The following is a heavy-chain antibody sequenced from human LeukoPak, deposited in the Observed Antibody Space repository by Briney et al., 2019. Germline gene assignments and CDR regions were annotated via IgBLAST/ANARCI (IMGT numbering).Heavy chain of an antibody. CDR2: ISYDGSNK. J-gene: IGHJ4*02. D-gene: IGHD3-16*01. Sequence: GMSLRLSCAASKFTFSTYGMHWVRQAPGKGLEWVAVISYDGSNKYYADSVKGRFTISRDNSRNTLYLQMDSLKTEDTALYYCARGRGGNNFDYWGQGTLVTVSS. CDR1: KFTFSTYG. V-gene: IGHV3-30*03. CDR3: ARGRGGNNFDY.